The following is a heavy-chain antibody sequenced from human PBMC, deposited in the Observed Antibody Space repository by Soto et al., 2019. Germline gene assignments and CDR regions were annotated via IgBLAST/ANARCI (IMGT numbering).Heavy chain of an antibody. Sequence: TDTLSLTSTVSGASIVSHYCYCTRSPPGKGLEWIGYVYYSGSTNYNPSLESRVTISVDTSKNQFSLKLSSLTAADTAVYYCARGAVAGMGVNWFDPWGQGTLVTVS. D-gene: IGHD6-19*01. CDR2: VYYSGST. V-gene: IGHV4-59*11. J-gene: IGHJ5*02. CDR3: ARGAVAGMGVNWFDP. CDR1: GASIVSHY.